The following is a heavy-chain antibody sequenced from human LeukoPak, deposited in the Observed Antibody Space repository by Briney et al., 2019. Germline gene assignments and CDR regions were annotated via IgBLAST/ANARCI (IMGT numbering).Heavy chain of an antibody. V-gene: IGHV3-21*01. J-gene: IGHJ6*02. D-gene: IGHD2-15*01. CDR2: ISSSSSYI. CDR3: AREECSGGSCHYGMDV. Sequence: GGSLRLSCAASGFTFSSYAMSWVRQAPGKGLEWVSSISSSSSYIYYADSVKGRFTISRDNAKNSLYLQMNSLRAEDTAVYYCAREECSGGSCHYGMDVWGQGTTVTVSS. CDR1: GFTFSSYA.